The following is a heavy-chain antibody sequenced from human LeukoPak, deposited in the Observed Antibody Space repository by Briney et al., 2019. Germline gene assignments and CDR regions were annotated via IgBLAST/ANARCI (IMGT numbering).Heavy chain of an antibody. Sequence: PGGSLRLSCAASGFTFSDYYMSWIRQAPGKGLEWVSYISSSSSYTNYADSVKGRFTISRDNANNSLYLQMNSVRAEDTAVYYCVRDSGSSYGYYFLHWGQGTLVTVSS. CDR2: ISSSSSYT. V-gene: IGHV3-11*06. CDR3: VRDSGSSYGYYFLH. CDR1: GFTFSDYY. J-gene: IGHJ1*01. D-gene: IGHD1-26*01.